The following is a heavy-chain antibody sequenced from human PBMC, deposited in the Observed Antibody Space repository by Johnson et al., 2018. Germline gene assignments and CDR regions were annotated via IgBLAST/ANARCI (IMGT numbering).Heavy chain of an antibody. CDR2: ANPFFGTT. CDR3: AKEGDPQY. J-gene: IGHJ1*01. CDR1: GGTFSNYA. V-gene: IGHV1-69*01. Sequence: SGGTFSNYAMNWVRQAPGQGLEWVGGANPFFGTTNYAQKFRDRVTVTADESTGTALELRSLRLEDTAIYYCAKEGDPQYWGQGTLVTVSS.